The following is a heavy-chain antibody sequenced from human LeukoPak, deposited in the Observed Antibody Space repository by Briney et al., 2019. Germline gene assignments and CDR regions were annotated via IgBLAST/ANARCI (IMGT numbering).Heavy chain of an antibody. V-gene: IGHV3-23*01. J-gene: IGHJ4*02. CDR2: LIGSSGST. Sequence: GGSLRLSCAASGFTSTNYAMNWVRQAPGKGLKWGSVLIGSSGSTDYADSVKGRFTISRDNSKNTVFLRMNSLRAEDTAIYYCAKGAYDYIEIGYFDSWGQGTLVTVSS. CDR1: GFTSTNYA. D-gene: IGHD5-12*01. CDR3: AKGAYDYIEIGYFDS.